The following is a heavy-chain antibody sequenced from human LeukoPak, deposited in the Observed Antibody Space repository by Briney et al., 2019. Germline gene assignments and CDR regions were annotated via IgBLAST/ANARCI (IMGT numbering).Heavy chain of an antibody. D-gene: IGHD2-2*01. CDR1: GYTFTSYA. V-gene: IGHV1-69*13. Sequence: SVKVSCKASGYTFTSYAMHWVRQAPGQGLEWMGGIIPIFGTANYAQKFQGRVTITADESTSTAYMELSSLRSEDTAVYYCARDRGYCSSTSCYLDYWGQGTLVTVSS. CDR2: IIPIFGTA. J-gene: IGHJ4*02. CDR3: ARDRGYCSSTSCYLDY.